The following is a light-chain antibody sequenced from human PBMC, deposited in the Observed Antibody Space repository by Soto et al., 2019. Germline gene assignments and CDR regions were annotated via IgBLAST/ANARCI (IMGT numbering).Light chain of an antibody. CDR1: QDISSY. V-gene: IGKV1-9*01. Sequence: IQLTQSPSSLSASVGDRVTITCRASQDISSYLAWYQQRPGKAPKLLISAASTLQSGVPSRFSGSGSGTDFTLTISSLQPEDFATYYCQQCYSSPLTFGGGTKVDIK. J-gene: IGKJ4*01. CDR2: AAS. CDR3: QQCYSSPLT.